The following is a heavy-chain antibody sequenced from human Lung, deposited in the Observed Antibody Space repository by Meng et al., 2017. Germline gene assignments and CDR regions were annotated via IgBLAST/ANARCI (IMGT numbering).Heavy chain of an antibody. CDR3: ARDEDISAAGKLFGDY. Sequence: QGEGVHAGAEGKKPGASVKVSCKPSGYISPDYYIPWVRRAPGQGLEWMGRINPKSGDTHYAQKFQARVTMTGDTSISTAYMELSGLRSDDTAMYYCARDEDISAAGKLFGDYWGQGTLVTVSS. V-gene: IGHV1-2*06. CDR2: INPKSGDT. CDR1: GYISPDYY. D-gene: IGHD6-25*01. J-gene: IGHJ4*02.